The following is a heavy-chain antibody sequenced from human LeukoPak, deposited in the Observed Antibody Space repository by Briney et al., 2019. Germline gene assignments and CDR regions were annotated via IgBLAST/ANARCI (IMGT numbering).Heavy chain of an antibody. CDR2: ISAYYGNT. Sequence: GASVKVPCKASGYIFTSYGITWVRQAPGQGLEWMGWISAYYGNTNYAQKLQGRVAMTTDTSTTAAYMELRSLKSDDTAVYYRARDGDSSGWPNDYWGQGTLVTVSS. D-gene: IGHD6-19*01. J-gene: IGHJ4*02. CDR3: ARDGDSSGWPNDY. CDR1: GYIFTSYG. V-gene: IGHV1-18*01.